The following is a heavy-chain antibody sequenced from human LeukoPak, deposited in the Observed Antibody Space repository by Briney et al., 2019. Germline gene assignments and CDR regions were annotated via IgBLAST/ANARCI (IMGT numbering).Heavy chain of an antibody. D-gene: IGHD6-6*01. CDR1: GGSFSGYY. Sequence: PSETLSLTCAVYGGSFSGYYWSWIRQPPGKGLEWIGEINHSGSTNYNPSLKSRVTISVDTSKNQFSLKLSSVTAADTAVYYCARGGYIAARLRWGYYFDYWGQGTLVTVSS. J-gene: IGHJ4*02. CDR3: ARGGYIAARLRWGYYFDY. CDR2: INHSGST. V-gene: IGHV4-34*01.